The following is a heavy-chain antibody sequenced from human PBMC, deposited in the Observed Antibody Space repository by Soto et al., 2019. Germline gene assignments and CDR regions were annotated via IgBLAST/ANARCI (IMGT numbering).Heavy chain of an antibody. CDR1: EFTFTTYS. CDR3: ARDHDRIFDY. CDR2: ISYDGSNK. Sequence: QVQLVESGGGVVQPGRSLRLSCAASEFTFTTYSMNWVRQAPGKGLEWVSLISYDGSNKFYADSVKGRFTISRDKSKNTLYLQMNSLRPVDTAVYYCARDHDRIFDYWGQGTLVTVSS. V-gene: IGHV3-30-3*01. J-gene: IGHJ4*02. D-gene: IGHD3-10*01.